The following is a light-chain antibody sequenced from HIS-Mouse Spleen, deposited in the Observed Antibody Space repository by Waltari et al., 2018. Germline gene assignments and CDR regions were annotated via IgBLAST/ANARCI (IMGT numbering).Light chain of an antibody. CDR1: NIRSKN. CDR3: QAWDSSSDHVV. CDR2: DDS. V-gene: IGLV3-21*02. Sequence: SYELTQPPSVSVAPGQTARITCGGDNIRSKNAHWYQQKPGQAPVLVVYDDSNRPSGIPDRFSASNSGNTASLTITGVEAEDEADYYCQAWDSSSDHVVFGGGTKLTVL. J-gene: IGLJ2*01.